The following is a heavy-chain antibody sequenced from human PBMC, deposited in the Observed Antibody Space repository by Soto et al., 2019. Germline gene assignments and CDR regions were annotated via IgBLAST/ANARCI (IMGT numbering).Heavy chain of an antibody. J-gene: IGHJ4*02. D-gene: IGHD7-27*01. CDR1: GGTFSSYT. Sequence: QVQLVQSGAEVKKPGSSVKVSCKASGGTFSSYTISWVRQAPGQGLEWMGRIIPILGIANYAQKLQGRVTITPDNSTSTAYMELSSLRSEDTAVYYCARRVGLGNWGQGTLVPVSS. V-gene: IGHV1-69*02. CDR2: IIPILGIA. CDR3: ARRVGLGN.